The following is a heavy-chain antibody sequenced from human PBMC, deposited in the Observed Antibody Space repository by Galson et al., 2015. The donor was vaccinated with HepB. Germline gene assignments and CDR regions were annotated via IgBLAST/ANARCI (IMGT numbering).Heavy chain of an antibody. Sequence: SVKVSCKASGYTFTSYYMHWVRQAPGQGLEWMGIINPSGGSTSYAQKFQGRVTMTRDTSTSTVYMELSSLRSEDTAVYYCANTGPRGGSFDYWGQGTLVTVSS. CDR3: ANTGPRGGSFDY. J-gene: IGHJ4*02. V-gene: IGHV1-46*01. CDR2: INPSGGST. CDR1: GYTFTSYY. D-gene: IGHD2-15*01.